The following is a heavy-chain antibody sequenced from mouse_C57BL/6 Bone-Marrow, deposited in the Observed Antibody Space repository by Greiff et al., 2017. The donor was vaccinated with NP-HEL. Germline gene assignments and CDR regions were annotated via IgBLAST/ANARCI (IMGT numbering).Heavy chain of an antibody. D-gene: IGHD4-1*01. CDR2: IDPSDSYT. V-gene: IGHV1-69*01. CDR3: ARTGTRYFDV. J-gene: IGHJ1*03. Sequence: VKLQQPGAELVMPGASVKLSCKASGYTFTSYWMHWVKQRPGQGLEWIGEIDPSDSYTNYNQKFKGKSTLTVDKSSSTAYMQLSSLTSEDSAVYYCARTGTRYFDVWGTGTTVTVSS. CDR1: GYTFTSYW.